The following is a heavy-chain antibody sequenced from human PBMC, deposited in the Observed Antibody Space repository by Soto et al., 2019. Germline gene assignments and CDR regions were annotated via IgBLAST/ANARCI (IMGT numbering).Heavy chain of an antibody. CDR1: GFTVSSNY. J-gene: IGHJ6*02. CDR3: ARVKRSEYSYGYDYYYYYGMDV. D-gene: IGHD5-18*01. V-gene: IGHV3-53*01. Sequence: GGPLRLSCAASGFTVSSNYMSWVRQAPGEGLEWVSVIYSGGSTYYADSVKGRFTISRDNSKNTLYLQMNSLRAEDTAVYYCARVKRSEYSYGYDYYYYYGMDVWGQGTTVTVSS. CDR2: IYSGGST.